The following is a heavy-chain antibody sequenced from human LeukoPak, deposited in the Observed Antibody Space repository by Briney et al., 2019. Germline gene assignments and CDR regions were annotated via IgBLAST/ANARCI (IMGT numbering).Heavy chain of an antibody. V-gene: IGHV4-59*12. CDR2: IYYSGST. D-gene: IGHD3-10*01. CDR1: GGSISSYY. CDR3: ARRRITMVRGVHHYFDY. J-gene: IGHJ4*02. Sequence: SETLSLTCTVSGGSISSYYWSWIRQPPGKGLEWIGYIYYSGSTNYNPSLKSRVTISVDTSKNQFSLKLSSVTAADTAVYYCARRRITMVRGVHHYFDYWGQGTLVTVSS.